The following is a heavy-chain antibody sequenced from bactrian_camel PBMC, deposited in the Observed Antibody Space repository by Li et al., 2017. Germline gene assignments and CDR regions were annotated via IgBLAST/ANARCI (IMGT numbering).Heavy chain of an antibody. CDR1: GFVFRDYA. CDR2: ITAGDGRT. CDR3: VRDQAEY. D-gene: IGHD3*01. Sequence: VQLVESGGDLVQPGGSLRLSCAASGFVFRDYAVSWVRQAPGKGLEWVSSITAGDGRTFYADSVKGRFTVSRDNAKNAVYLQMNSLKPEDTAVYYCVRDQAEYWGQGTQVTVS. V-gene: IGHV3S35*01. J-gene: IGHJ4*01.